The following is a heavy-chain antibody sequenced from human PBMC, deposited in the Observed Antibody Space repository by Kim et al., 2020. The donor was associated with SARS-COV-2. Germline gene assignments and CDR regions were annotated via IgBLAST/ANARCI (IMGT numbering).Heavy chain of an antibody. Sequence: GGSLRLSCAASGFTFGDFAMHWVRQAPGKGLEWVSSISWNSGRIYYGDSVKGRFTISRDNAKNSLYLQMNSLRPEDTALYYCAKEGYLGSSDSKYNYYGLDVWGQGTTVTVSS. CDR2: ISWNSGRI. D-gene: IGHD7-27*01. V-gene: IGHV3-9*01. J-gene: IGHJ6*02. CDR1: GFTFGDFA. CDR3: AKEGYLGSSDSKYNYYGLDV.